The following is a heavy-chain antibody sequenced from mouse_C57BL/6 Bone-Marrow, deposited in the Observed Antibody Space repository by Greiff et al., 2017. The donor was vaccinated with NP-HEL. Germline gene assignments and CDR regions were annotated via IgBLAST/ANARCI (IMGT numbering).Heavy chain of an antibody. CDR1: GYTFTSYW. Sequence: VQLQQPGTELVKPGASVKLSCKASGYTFTSYWMHWVKQRPGQGLEWIGNINPSNGGTNYNEKFKSKATLTVDKSSSTAYMQLSSLTSEDSAVYYCAREDLLWLRRDYFDYWGQGTTLTVSS. CDR3: AREDLLWLRRDYFDY. CDR2: INPSNGGT. V-gene: IGHV1-53*01. D-gene: IGHD2-2*01. J-gene: IGHJ2*01.